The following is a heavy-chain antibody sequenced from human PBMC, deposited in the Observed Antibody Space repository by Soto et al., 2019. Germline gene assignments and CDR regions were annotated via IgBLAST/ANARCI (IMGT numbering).Heavy chain of an antibody. Sequence: GGSLRLSCTASGFTFGDYAMSWVRQAPGKGLEWVGFIRSKAYGGTTEYAASVKGRFTISRDDSKNIAYLQMNSLKTEDTAVYYCTRDRRDGYNYAFDIWGQGTMVTVSS. CDR3: TRDRRDGYNYAFDI. CDR2: IRSKAYGGTT. J-gene: IGHJ3*02. V-gene: IGHV3-49*04. CDR1: GFTFGDYA. D-gene: IGHD5-12*01.